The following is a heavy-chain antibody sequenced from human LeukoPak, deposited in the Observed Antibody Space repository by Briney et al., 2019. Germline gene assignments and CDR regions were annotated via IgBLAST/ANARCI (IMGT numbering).Heavy chain of an antibody. D-gene: IGHD2/OR15-2a*01. J-gene: IGHJ4*02. V-gene: IGHV4-39*01. CDR1: GGSISSSSYY. Sequence: SETLSLTCTVSGGSISSSSYYWGWIRQPPGKGLEWIGSIYYSGSTYYNPSLKSRVTISVDTSKNQFSLKLSSVTAADAAVYYCARQGIVILDYWGQGTLVTVSS. CDR3: ARQGIVILDY. CDR2: IYYSGST.